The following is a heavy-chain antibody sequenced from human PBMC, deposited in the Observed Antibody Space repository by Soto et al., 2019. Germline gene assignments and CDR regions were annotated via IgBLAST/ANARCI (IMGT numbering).Heavy chain of an antibody. Sequence: QVQLVQSGSEVKKPGASVNVSCKAFGYTFTRYGFSWVRQVPGQGLEWLGWISAFNGDTQYAQTMKGRITVTTDTSTTTVHMQLRSLTPADTAVYYCTREAGWQRMVPYDWGQGTLVSVS. V-gene: IGHV1-18*04. D-gene: IGHD6-25*01. CDR1: GYTFTRYG. CDR2: ISAFNGDT. CDR3: TREAGWQRMVPYD. J-gene: IGHJ4*02.